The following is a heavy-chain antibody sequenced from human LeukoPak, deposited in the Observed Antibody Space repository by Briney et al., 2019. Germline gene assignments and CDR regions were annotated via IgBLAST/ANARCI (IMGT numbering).Heavy chain of an antibody. J-gene: IGHJ5*02. D-gene: IGHD4-23*01. Sequence: KPSETLSLTCTVSGGSISSYYWSWIRQPPRKGLEWIGYIYYSGSTNYNPSLKSRVTISVDTSKNQFSLKLSSVTAADTAVYYCARDVGNFNWFDPWGQGTLVTVSS. CDR1: GGSISSYY. CDR3: ARDVGNFNWFDP. CDR2: IYYSGST. V-gene: IGHV4-59*01.